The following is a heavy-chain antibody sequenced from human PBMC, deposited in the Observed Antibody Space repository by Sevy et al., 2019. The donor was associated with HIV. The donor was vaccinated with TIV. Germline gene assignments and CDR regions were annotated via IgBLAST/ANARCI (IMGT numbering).Heavy chain of an antibody. Sequence: GGSLRLSCAASGFTFSNSWMSWVRQAPGKVLEWVGRIKSKTDGGTTDYAAPVKGRFTISRDDSKNTLYLQMNSLKTEDTAVYYCTILEWEADAFDIWGQGTMVTVSS. CDR2: IKSKTDGGTT. CDR3: TILEWEADAFDI. V-gene: IGHV3-15*01. J-gene: IGHJ3*02. CDR1: GFTFSNSW. D-gene: IGHD1-26*01.